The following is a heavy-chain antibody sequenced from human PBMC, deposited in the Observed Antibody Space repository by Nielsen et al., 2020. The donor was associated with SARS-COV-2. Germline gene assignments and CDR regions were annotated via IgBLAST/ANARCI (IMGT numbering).Heavy chain of an antibody. CDR2: IIPILGIA. D-gene: IGHD3-16*02. Sequence: SVKVSCKASGGTFSSYAISWVRQAPGQGLEWMGRIIPILGIANYAQKFQGRVTITADKSTSTAYMELRSLRSDDTAVYYCARDKLYDYGWGSYRLNWFDPWGQGTLVTVSS. CDR1: GGTFSSYA. CDR3: ARDKLYDYGWGSYRLNWFDP. J-gene: IGHJ5*02. V-gene: IGHV1-69*04.